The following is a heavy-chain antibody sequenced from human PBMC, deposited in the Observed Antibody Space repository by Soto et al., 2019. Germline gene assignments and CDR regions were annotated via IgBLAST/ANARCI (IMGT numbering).Heavy chain of an antibody. CDR1: GFIFSSYW. CDR2: INNDGSSR. J-gene: IGHJ2*01. V-gene: IGHV3-74*01. Sequence: EVQLVESGGGSVQPGGSLRLSCAASGFIFSSYWMHWVRQVPGKGLVWVSRINNDGSSRSYADSVKGRFTISRDNARNTLYLQMNSLRAEDTAVYYCARGVQGSRYFELWGRGTLVTVSS. CDR3: ARGVQGSRYFEL.